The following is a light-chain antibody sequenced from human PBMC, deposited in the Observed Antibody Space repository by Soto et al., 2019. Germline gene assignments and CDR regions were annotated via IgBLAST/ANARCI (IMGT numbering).Light chain of an antibody. J-gene: IGKJ1*01. CDR1: QILLHSNGYNY. CDR3: MQTLQAWK. V-gene: IGKV2-28*01. CDR2: LGS. Sequence: DIVLTHSPLSLPVTPGDPASISCMSSQILLHSNGYNYLDWFLQKPGHSPQLLIYLGSNRASGVPDRFSGSGSGKDFTLKISRVEAEDVGIYYCMQTLQAWKFGQGTKVDIK.